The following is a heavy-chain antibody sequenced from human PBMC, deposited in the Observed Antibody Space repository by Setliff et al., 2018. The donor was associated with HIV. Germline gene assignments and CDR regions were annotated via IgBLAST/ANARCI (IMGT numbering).Heavy chain of an antibody. D-gene: IGHD3-22*01. CDR3: ARGLRVYDSSGYYYRDYYYYYMDV. J-gene: IGHJ6*03. CDR1: GGSISSHY. Sequence: ETLSLTCTVSGGSISSHYWNWIRQPPGKGLEWIGYIYYSGSTNYNPSLKSRVTISVDTSKNQFSLKLSSVTAADTAVYYCARGLRVYDSSGYYYRDYYYYYMDVWGKGTTVTVSS. CDR2: IYYSGST. V-gene: IGHV4-59*11.